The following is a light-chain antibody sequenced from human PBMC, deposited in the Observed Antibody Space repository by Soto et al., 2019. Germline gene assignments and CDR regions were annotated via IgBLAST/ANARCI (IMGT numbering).Light chain of an antibody. Sequence: QAVVTQPPSASGTPGQTVTISCSGSNSNIGSNTVSWFQQLPGRAPKLLLYNNIYRPPGVPDRFSGSKSGTSVSLAISGLQSEDEADYYCAAWDDSLDGHVVFGGGTQLTVL. CDR2: NNI. CDR3: AAWDDSLDGHVV. J-gene: IGLJ7*01. CDR1: NSNIGSNT. V-gene: IGLV1-44*01.